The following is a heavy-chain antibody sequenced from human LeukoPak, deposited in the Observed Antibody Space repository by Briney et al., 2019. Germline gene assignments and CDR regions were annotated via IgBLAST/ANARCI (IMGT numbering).Heavy chain of an antibody. Sequence: GGSLRLSCAASGFTFSDYYMSWIRQAPGKGLEWVSYISSGGSTIYYADSVKGRFTISRDNAKNSLYLQMNSLRAEDTAVYYCARDRIAARQLADYWGQGTLVTVSS. V-gene: IGHV3-11*04. D-gene: IGHD6-6*01. CDR2: ISSGGSTI. CDR3: ARDRIAARQLADY. J-gene: IGHJ4*02. CDR1: GFTFSDYY.